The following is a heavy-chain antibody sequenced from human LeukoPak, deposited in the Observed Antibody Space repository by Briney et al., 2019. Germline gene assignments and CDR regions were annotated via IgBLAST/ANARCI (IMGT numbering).Heavy chain of an antibody. V-gene: IGHV3-21*01. CDR1: GFTFSSYS. CDR2: ISSSSSYI. CDR3: ARDGGWYCSSTSCYDY. D-gene: IGHD2-2*01. J-gene: IGHJ4*02. Sequence: PGGSLRLSCAASGFTFSSYSMNWVRQAPGKGLEWVSSISSSSSYIYYADSVKGRFTISRDNAKNSLYLQMNSLRAEDTAVYYCARDGGWYCSSTSCYDYWGQGTLVTASS.